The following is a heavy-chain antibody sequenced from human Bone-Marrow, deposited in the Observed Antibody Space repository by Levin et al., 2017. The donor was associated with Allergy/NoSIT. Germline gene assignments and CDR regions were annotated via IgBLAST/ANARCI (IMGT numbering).Heavy chain of an antibody. CDR3: ARDLLSFFDS. CDR1: GFTFSHHS. CDR2: ISSTSSFI. J-gene: IGHJ4*02. Sequence: GGSLRLSCAASGFTFSHHSLNWVRQAPGKGLEWVSLISSTSSFIHYADSVRGRFTISRDNAKNSLILEMSNLTAEDTGVYDCARDLLSFFDSWGQGTVVVVSP. V-gene: IGHV3-21*01.